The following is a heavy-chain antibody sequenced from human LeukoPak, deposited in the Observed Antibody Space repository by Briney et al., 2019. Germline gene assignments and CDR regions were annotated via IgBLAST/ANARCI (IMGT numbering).Heavy chain of an antibody. CDR3: ARDAAYSTENWFDP. Sequence: SVKVSCKASGGTFSSYAISWVRQAPGQGLEWMGGIIPIFGTANYARKFQGRVTITADKSTSTAYMELRSLRSDDTAMYYCARDAAYSTENWFDPWGQGTLVTVSS. CDR1: GGTFSSYA. D-gene: IGHD6-13*01. CDR2: IIPIFGTA. V-gene: IGHV1-69*06. J-gene: IGHJ5*02.